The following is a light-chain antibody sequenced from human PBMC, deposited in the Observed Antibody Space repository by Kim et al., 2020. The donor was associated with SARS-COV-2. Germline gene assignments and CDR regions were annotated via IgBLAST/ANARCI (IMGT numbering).Light chain of an antibody. V-gene: IGLV3-21*04. Sequence: SYELTQPPSVSVAPGKTARISCGGDNIGGKSVHWFQQKPGQAPILVIYYDGDRPSGVPDRFSGSNSGNTATLTISRVEAGDEADYYCQVWDSQSDHWVFGGGTQRTVL. J-gene: IGLJ3*02. CDR1: NIGGKS. CDR3: QVWDSQSDHWV. CDR2: YDG.